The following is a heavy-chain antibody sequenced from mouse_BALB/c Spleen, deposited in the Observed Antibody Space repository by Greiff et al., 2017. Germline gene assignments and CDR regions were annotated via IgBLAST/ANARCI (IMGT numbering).Heavy chain of an antibody. CDR3: ARSYYYGSRGYAMDD. Sequence: VQLQQSGAELAKPGASVKMSCKASGYTFTSYWMHWVKQRPGQGLEWIGYINPSTGYTEYNQKFKDKATLTADKSSSTAYMQLSSLTSEDSAVYYCARSYYYGSRGYAMDDWGQGTSVTVTS. V-gene: IGHV1-7*01. CDR2: INPSTGYT. J-gene: IGHJ4*01. CDR1: GYTFTSYW. D-gene: IGHD1-1*01.